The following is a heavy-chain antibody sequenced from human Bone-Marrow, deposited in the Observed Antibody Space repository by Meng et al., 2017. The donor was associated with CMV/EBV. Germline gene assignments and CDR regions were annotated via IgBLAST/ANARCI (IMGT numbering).Heavy chain of an antibody. D-gene: IGHD3-3*01. CDR3: AAQYYDFWSGYSPLGY. V-gene: IGHV4-39*07. CDR1: GGSISSSSYY. Sequence: SETLSLTCTVSGGSISSSSYYWGWIRQPPGKGLEWIGSIYYSGSTNYNPSLKSRVTISVDTSKNQFSLKLSSVTAADTAVYYCAAQYYDFWSGYSPLGYWGQGTLVTVSS. J-gene: IGHJ4*02. CDR2: IYYSGST.